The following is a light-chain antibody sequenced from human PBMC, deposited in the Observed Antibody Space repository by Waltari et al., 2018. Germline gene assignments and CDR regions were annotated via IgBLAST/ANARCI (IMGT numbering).Light chain of an antibody. V-gene: IGLV2-23*01. CDR3: CSYAGSSTHVV. Sequence: QSALTQPASVSGSPGQSITISCTGTRSDVGSYNLVSWYQQHPGKAPKLMVYEGSKRPAGVVSRFSGAKSGNTASLTIAVVQAGDEADYYCCSYAGSSTHVVFGGGTKLTVL. CDR1: RSDVGSYNL. J-gene: IGLJ2*01. CDR2: EGS.